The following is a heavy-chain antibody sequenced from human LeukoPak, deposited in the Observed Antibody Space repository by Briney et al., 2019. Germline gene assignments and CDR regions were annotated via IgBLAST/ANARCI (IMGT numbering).Heavy chain of an antibody. J-gene: IGHJ4*02. CDR1: GYTFTSYG. Sequence: ASVKVSCKASGYTFTSYGISWVRQAPRQGLEWMGWISAYNGNTNYAQKLQGRVTMTTDTSTSTAYMELRSLRSDDTAVYYCARLYYDILTGYYSYFDYWGQGILVTVSS. D-gene: IGHD3-9*01. V-gene: IGHV1-18*04. CDR3: ARLYYDILTGYYSYFDY. CDR2: ISAYNGNT.